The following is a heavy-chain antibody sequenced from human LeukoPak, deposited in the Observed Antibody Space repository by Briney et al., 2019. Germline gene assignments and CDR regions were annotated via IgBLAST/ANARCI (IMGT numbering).Heavy chain of an antibody. CDR3: ARHRVGVVAATYFDY. D-gene: IGHD2-15*01. Sequence: PSETLSLTCTVSGGSISSYYWSWIRQPPGKGLEWIGYIYYSGSTNYNPSLKSRGTISVDTSKNQYSLKLSSVTAADTAVSSCARHRVGVVAATYFDYWGQGTLVTVSS. V-gene: IGHV4-59*08. J-gene: IGHJ4*02. CDR1: GGSISSYY. CDR2: IYYSGST.